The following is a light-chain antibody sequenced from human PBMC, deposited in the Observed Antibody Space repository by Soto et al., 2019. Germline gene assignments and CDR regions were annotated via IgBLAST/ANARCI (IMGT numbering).Light chain of an antibody. CDR3: TSYAGSNNPYV. V-gene: IGLV2-14*01. J-gene: IGLJ1*01. CDR1: SSDIGAYNY. CDR2: EVS. Sequence: QSALTQPASVSGSPGQSITISCTGTSSDIGAYNYVSWYQQLPGKAPKLMIYEVSNRPSGFSDRFSGSKSGNTASLTISGLQAEDEADYYCTSYAGSNNPYVFGTGTKVTVL.